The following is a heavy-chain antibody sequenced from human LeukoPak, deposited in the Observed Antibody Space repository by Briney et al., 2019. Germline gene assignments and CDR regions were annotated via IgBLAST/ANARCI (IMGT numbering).Heavy chain of an antibody. CDR3: ARLIAAAGTQGNWFGP. CDR1: GGSFSGYY. V-gene: IGHV4-34*01. CDR2: INHSGST. Sequence: PSETLSLTCAVYGGSFSGYYWSWIRQPPGKGLEWIGEINHSGSTNYNPSLKSRVTISVDTSKNQFSLKLSSVTAADTAVYYCARLIAAAGTQGNWFGPWGQGTLVTVSS. D-gene: IGHD6-13*01. J-gene: IGHJ5*02.